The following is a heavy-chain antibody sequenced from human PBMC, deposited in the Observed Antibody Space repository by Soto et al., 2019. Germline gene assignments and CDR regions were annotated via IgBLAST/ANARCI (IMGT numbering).Heavy chain of an antibody. Sequence: QVQLVQSGAEVKKPGASVKVSCKVSGYTLNEVAMHWVRKAPGKGLEWLGGFDPDEAETIYAQHFQGRVTMTEDTSTDTVYMELSTLRSEDTDLYFCTRYHGDYNFDHWGQGTLVTVSS. CDR2: FDPDEAET. V-gene: IGHV1-24*01. CDR1: GYTLNEVA. CDR3: TRYHGDYNFDH. J-gene: IGHJ5*02. D-gene: IGHD4-17*01.